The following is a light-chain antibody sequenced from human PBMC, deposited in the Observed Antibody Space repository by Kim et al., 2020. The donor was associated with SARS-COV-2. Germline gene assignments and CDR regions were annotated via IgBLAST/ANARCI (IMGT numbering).Light chain of an antibody. CDR2: LAS. CDR1: QTISTW. J-gene: IGKJ2*01. V-gene: IGKV1-5*03. CDR3: QHFMRFPYT. Sequence: ASVGDRVTITCRASQTISTWLAWYQQKPGKAPKLLLYLASTLESGVPSRFSGSGSGTEFTLTIDSLQPDDFATYYCQHFMRFPYTFGQGTKLEI.